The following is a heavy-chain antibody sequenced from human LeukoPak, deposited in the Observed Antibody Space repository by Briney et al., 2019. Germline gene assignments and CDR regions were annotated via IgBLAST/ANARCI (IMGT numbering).Heavy chain of an antibody. V-gene: IGHV3-23*01. D-gene: IGHD3-16*01. J-gene: IGHJ4*02. CDR1: GFTFSTFA. Sequence: PGGSLRLSCAASGFTFSTFAMIWVRQPPGKGLEWVSAISGSGGSTYYADSVKGRFTISRDNSKNTLYLQMNSLRAEDTAVYYCAILGGAGYDYWGQGTLVTVSS. CDR3: AILGGAGYDY. CDR2: ISGSGGST.